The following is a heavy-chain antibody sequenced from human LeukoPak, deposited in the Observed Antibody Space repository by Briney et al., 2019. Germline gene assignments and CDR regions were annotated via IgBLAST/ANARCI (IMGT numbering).Heavy chain of an antibody. CDR1: GGSISSSSYY. CDR3: ASRAALGIPAIDY. J-gene: IGHJ4*02. CDR2: IYYSGST. V-gene: IGHV4-39*07. D-gene: IGHD3-16*02. Sequence: SETLSLTCTVSGGSISSSSYYWGWIRQPPGKGLEWIGSIYYSGSTYYNPSLKSRVTISVDTSKNQFSLKLSSVTAADTAVYSCASRAALGIPAIDYWGQGTLVTVSS.